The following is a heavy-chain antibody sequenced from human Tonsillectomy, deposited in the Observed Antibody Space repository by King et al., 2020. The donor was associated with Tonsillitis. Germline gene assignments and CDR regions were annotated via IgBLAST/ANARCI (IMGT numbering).Heavy chain of an antibody. D-gene: IGHD3-22*01. J-gene: IGHJ4*02. V-gene: IGHV3-23*04. CDR3: ARGGGINMNNLDLYH. Sequence: VQLVESGGDFVQPGGSLRLSCAASGFTFSSSAMSWVRQAPGKGLEWVSSISGSGASTYYADSVKGRFTVSRDNSKNTLYLQMNSLRAEDTALYYCARGGGINMNNLDLYHRGQGALVAVSS. CDR2: ISGSGAST. CDR1: GFTFSSSA.